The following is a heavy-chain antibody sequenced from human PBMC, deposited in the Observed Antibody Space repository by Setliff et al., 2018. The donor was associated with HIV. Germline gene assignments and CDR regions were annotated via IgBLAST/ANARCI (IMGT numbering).Heavy chain of an antibody. CDR2: FHYSAST. CDR1: GYSISSGYY. D-gene: IGHD4-17*01. V-gene: IGHV4-38-2*01. J-gene: IGHJ3*02. Sequence: PSETLSLTCAVSGYSISSGYYWGWIRQPPGKGLEWIGSFHYSASTSYNPSLRRRVTISVDTSKNQISLRLNSLTAADTAVYYCARGTTLNVVPDAFDIWGQGTMVTVAS. CDR3: ARGTTLNVVPDAFDI.